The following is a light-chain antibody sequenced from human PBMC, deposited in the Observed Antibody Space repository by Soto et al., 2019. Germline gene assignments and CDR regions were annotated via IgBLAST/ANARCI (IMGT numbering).Light chain of an antibody. V-gene: IGKV1-17*01. Sequence: DIQMTQSPSSLSASVGDRVIITCRASQGIGDDLGWYQQKPGKAPKRLIYAASSLQSGVPSRFSGSGSGTDLPRTISRLQPDDFASYYCLQHNTYPWTFGPGTKVEVK. CDR1: QGIGDD. CDR3: LQHNTYPWT. CDR2: AAS. J-gene: IGKJ1*01.